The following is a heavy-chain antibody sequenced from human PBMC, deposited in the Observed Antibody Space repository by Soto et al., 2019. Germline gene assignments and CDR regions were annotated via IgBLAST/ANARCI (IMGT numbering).Heavy chain of an antibody. Sequence: SGPTLVNPTQTLTLTCTFSGFSLSTSGMCVTWIRQPPGKALEWLARIDWDDDKYYSTSLKTRLTITKDTSKNQVVLTMTNVGPVDTATYFCAHIDPEIVTVGGHGGFDYWGQGTLVTVS. CDR2: IDWDDDK. J-gene: IGHJ4*02. CDR1: GFSLSTSGMC. D-gene: IGHD5-12*01. V-gene: IGHV2-70*12. CDR3: AHIDPEIVTVGGHGGFDY.